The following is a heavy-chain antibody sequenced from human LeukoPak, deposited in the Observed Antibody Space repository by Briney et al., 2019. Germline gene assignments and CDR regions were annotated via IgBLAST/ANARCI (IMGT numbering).Heavy chain of an antibody. D-gene: IGHD2-2*01. CDR1: GYTFTGYY. J-gene: IGHJ6*02. CDR2: INPNSGGT. CDR3: ASLGYCSSTSCLNYYYGMDV. Sequence: ASVKVSCKASGYTFTGYYMHWVRQAPGQGLEWMGWINPNSGGTNYAQKFQGRVTMTRDTSISTAYMELSRLRSDDTAVYYCASLGYCSSTSCLNYYYGMDVWGQGITVTVSS. V-gene: IGHV1-2*02.